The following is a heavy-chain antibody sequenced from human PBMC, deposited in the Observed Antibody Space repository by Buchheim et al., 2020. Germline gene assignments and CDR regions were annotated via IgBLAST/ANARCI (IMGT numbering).Heavy chain of an antibody. D-gene: IGHD3-22*01. CDR1: GGSISSYY. CDR2: IYYSGST. J-gene: IGHJ3*02. V-gene: IGHV4-59*01. CDR3: AKVRHYYDSSWLLDYAFDI. Sequence: QVQLQESGPGLVKPSETLSLTCTVSGGSISSYYWSWIRQPPGKGLEWIGYIYYSGSTNYNPSLKSRVTIPVETSKNQFSLKLSSVTAADTAVYYCAKVRHYYDSSWLLDYAFDIWGQGT.